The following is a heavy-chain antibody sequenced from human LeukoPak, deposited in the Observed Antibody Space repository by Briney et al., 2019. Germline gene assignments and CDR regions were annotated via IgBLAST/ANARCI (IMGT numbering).Heavy chain of an antibody. CDR1: CGSISGHAYY. CDR3: ARLMALAGHRGAFDI. CDR2: IYYTRTT. V-gene: IGHV4-39*01. J-gene: IGHJ3*02. D-gene: IGHD6-19*01. Sequence: SETLSLTCAVSCGSISGHAYYWDWIRQPPGKGPEWIGTIYYTRTTFYNASLKRRVTISVDTSKTQFSLLLSSATAADTAVYYCARLMALAGHRGAFDIWGQGTMVTVSS.